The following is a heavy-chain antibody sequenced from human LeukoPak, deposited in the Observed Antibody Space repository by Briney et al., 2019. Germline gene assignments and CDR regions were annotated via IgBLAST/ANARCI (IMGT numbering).Heavy chain of an antibody. CDR1: GFTFDIYG. CDR3: AKDLSFGSTRFDY. D-gene: IGHD2/OR15-2a*01. J-gene: IGHJ4*02. Sequence: GGSLRLSCAAYGFTFDIYGMSWVRQAPGKGREWVSHISSGSSPNYYAASVQGRFTISRDNSKNTLYLQMNSLRAEDTAVYYCAKDLSFGSTRFDYWGQGTLVTVSS. V-gene: IGHV3-48*01. CDR2: ISSGSSPN.